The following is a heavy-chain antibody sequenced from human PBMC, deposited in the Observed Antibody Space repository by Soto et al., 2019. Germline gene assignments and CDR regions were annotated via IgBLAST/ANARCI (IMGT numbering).Heavy chain of an antibody. D-gene: IGHD1-1*01. CDR3: ARGRYGDY. V-gene: IGHV1-18*03. CDR2: ISAHNGNT. J-gene: IGHJ4*02. Sequence: QVHLVQSGAEVKKPGASVKVSCKGSGYAFTTYGITWVRQAPGQGLEWMGWISAHNGNTNDAQKLQGRVTVTRDTSTSTAYMELRTLRYDDMTVYFCARGRYGDYWGQGALVTVSS. CDR1: GYAFTTYG.